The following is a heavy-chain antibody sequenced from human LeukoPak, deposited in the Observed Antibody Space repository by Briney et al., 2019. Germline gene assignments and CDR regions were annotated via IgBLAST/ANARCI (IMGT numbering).Heavy chain of an antibody. Sequence: PGRSLRLSCAASGFTFDDYAVHWVRQAPGKGLEWVSGISWNSGSIGYADSVKGRFTISRDNAKNSLDLQMDSLRAEDTAVYYCARDQFLDYWGQGTLVTVSS. V-gene: IGHV3-9*01. CDR1: GFTFDDYA. CDR2: ISWNSGSI. J-gene: IGHJ4*02. CDR3: ARDQFLDY.